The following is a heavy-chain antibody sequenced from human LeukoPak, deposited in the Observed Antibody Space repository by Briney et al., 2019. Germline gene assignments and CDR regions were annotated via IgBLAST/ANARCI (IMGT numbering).Heavy chain of an antibody. CDR2: INPNSGGT. CDR1: GYTFTSYA. J-gene: IGHJ3*02. CDR3: ARGYSYAHDAFDI. D-gene: IGHD5-18*01. Sequence: ASVKVSCKASGYTFTSYAMNWVRQAPGQGLEWMGWINPNSGGTNYAQKFQGRVTMTRDTSISTAYMELSRLRSDDTAVYYCARGYSYAHDAFDIWGQGTMVTVSS. V-gene: IGHV1-2*02.